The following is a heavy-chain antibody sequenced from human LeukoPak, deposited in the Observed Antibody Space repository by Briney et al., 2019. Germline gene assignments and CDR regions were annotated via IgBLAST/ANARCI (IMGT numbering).Heavy chain of an antibody. CDR2: INHSGST. CDR1: GGSFSGYY. J-gene: IGHJ2*01. CDR3: ARDPGYFAL. V-gene: IGHV4-34*01. Sequence: PSETLSLTCAVYGGSFSGYYWSWIRQPPGKGLEWIGEINHSGSTNYNPSLKSRVTISVDTSKNQFSLKLSSVTAADTAVYYCARDPGYFALWGRGTLVTVSS.